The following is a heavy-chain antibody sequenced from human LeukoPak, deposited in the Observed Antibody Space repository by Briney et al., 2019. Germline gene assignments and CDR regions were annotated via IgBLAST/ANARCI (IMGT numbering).Heavy chain of an antibody. Sequence: PSETLSLTCIVSGGSISSYYWSWIRQPPGKGLEWIGNIYYRGSTNYNPSLNSRVIMSVDTTNNQFSLRLSSVTAADTAVYYCARSPLTGTFDYWGQGTLVTVSS. D-gene: IGHD1-14*01. CDR2: IYYRGST. CDR3: ARSPLTGTFDY. CDR1: GGSISSYY. J-gene: IGHJ4*02. V-gene: IGHV4-59*12.